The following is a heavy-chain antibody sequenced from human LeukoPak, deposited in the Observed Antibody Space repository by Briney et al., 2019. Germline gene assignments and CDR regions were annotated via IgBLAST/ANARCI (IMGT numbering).Heavy chain of an antibody. V-gene: IGHV4-4*02. CDR1: GLSITRRNW. J-gene: IGHJ4*02. CDR3: ASVLIGYSRYYFDY. Sequence: SETLSLTCAVSGLSITRRNWGCGVRQPPGQGLGWSGEIYQSGNTNYNPSLKSRVTISADKSKKQFSLKLSSVTAADTAVYYCASVLIGYSRYYFDYWGRGTLVTVSS. CDR2: IYQSGNT. D-gene: IGHD3-9*01.